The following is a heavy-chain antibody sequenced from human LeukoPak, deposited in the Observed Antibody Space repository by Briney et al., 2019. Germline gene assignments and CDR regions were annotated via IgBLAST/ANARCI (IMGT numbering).Heavy chain of an antibody. V-gene: IGHV4-61*01. CDR3: AREVAGTLNFDY. Sequence: SETLSLTCTVSGYSISSGYYWGWIRQPPGKGLEWIGYIYYSGSTNYNPSLKSRVTISVDTSKNQFSLKLSSVTAADTAVYYCAREVAGTLNFDYWGQGTLVTVSS. D-gene: IGHD6-19*01. CDR1: GYSISSGYY. J-gene: IGHJ4*02. CDR2: IYYSGST.